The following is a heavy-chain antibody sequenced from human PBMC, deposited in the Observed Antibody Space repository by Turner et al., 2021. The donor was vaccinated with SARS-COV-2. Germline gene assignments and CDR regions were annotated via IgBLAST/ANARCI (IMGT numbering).Heavy chain of an antibody. J-gene: IGHJ4*01. Sequence: QLQLQESGPGLAKPSETLSLTCTVSNVSISSSSYYWGWIRQPPGKGLEWIGSVAYSGTTYYNPSLKSRVTISVDTSKNQFSLKLSSVTAADTAVYYCARRVRTGNTGYYFDYWGQGTLVTVSS. CDR1: NVSISSSSYY. D-gene: IGHD1-7*01. V-gene: IGHV4-39*01. CDR2: VAYSGTT. CDR3: ARRVRTGNTGYYFDY.